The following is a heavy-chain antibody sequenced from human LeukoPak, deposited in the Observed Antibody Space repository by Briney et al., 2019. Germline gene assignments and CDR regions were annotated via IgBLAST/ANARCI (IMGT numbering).Heavy chain of an antibody. D-gene: IGHD1-26*01. CDR1: GGSFSGYY. Sequence: SETLSLTCAVYGGSFSGYYWSWIRQPPGKGLEWIGEINHSGSTNYNPSLKSRVTISVDTSKNQFSLKLSSVTAADTAVYYCARARGSYGLAELDYWGQGTLVTVSS. V-gene: IGHV4-34*01. J-gene: IGHJ4*02. CDR2: INHSGST. CDR3: ARARGSYGLAELDY.